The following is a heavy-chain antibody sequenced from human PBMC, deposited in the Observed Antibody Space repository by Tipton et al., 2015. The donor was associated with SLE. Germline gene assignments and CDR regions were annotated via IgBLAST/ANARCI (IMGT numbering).Heavy chain of an antibody. V-gene: IGHV4-59*01. CDR3: ARAYYDSLPPSGMDV. CDR2: IYYTGST. Sequence: TLSLTCTVSGGSISSYYWSWVRQPPGKGLEWIGYIYYTGSTNYNPSLKSRVTISVDTSKNLFSLKLSSVTAADTAVYYCARAYYDSLPPSGMDVWGQGTTVTVSS. D-gene: IGHD3-9*01. CDR1: GGSISSYY. J-gene: IGHJ6*02.